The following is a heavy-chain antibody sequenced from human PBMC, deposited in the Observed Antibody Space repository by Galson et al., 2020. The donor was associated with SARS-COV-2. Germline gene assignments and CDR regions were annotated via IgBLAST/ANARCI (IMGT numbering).Heavy chain of an antibody. Sequence: GGSLRLSCAASGFIMSSHYMSWVRQPPGKGLEWVSVVYSGGSIYYADSVKGRFTISRDDSKNTLFLQMNSLRAEDTAVYYCARGSWDGPRTPFGGIIALFDCGGEGTLVTVS. D-gene: IGHD3-16*02. J-gene: IGHJ4*02. CDR1: GFIMSSHY. V-gene: IGHV3-53*01. CDR2: VYSGGSI. CDR3: ARGSWDGPRTPFGGIIALFDC.